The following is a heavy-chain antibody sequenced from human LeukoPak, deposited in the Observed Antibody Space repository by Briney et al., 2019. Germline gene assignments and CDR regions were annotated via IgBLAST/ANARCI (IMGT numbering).Heavy chain of an antibody. CDR1: GFTFDDYA. Sequence: PGRSLRLSCAASGFTFDDYAMHWVRQAPGKGLEWVSGISWNSGSIGYADSVKGRFTISRDNAKNSLYLQMNSLRAEDTALYYCAKGYGIVGATIDYWRQGTLVTVSS. CDR3: AKGYGIVGATIDY. CDR2: ISWNSGSI. J-gene: IGHJ4*02. D-gene: IGHD1-26*01. V-gene: IGHV3-9*01.